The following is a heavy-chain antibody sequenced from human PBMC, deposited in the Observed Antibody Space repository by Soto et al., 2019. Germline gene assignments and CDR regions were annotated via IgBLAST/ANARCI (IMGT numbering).Heavy chain of an antibody. CDR3: AKDRLAGNFDY. CDR2: ISATGGST. V-gene: IGHV3-23*01. Sequence: AGSLRLSCAASGLTFNKYAMNWVRQAPGKGLEWVATISATGGSTYYADSVKGRFTISRDNSKNTLYLQMNGLRVEDTAVYYCAKDRLAGNFDYWGQGTQVTVSS. J-gene: IGHJ4*02. CDR1: GLTFNKYA.